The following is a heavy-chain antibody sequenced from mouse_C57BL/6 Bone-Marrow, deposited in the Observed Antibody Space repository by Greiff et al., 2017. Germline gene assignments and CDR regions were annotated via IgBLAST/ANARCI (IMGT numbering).Heavy chain of an antibody. CDR3: ARDIYDYGSSYAIDY. CDR2: IDPSVSYT. CDR1: GYTFTSYW. Sequence: VQLQQPGAELVMPGASVKLSCKASGYTFTSYWLHWVKQRPGQGLEWIGEIDPSVSYTNYNQKFKGKSTLPVDKSSSTAYMQLSSRTSEDSAVEYYARDIYDYGSSYAIDYWGQGTSVTVSS. V-gene: IGHV1-69*01. J-gene: IGHJ4*01. D-gene: IGHD1-1*01.